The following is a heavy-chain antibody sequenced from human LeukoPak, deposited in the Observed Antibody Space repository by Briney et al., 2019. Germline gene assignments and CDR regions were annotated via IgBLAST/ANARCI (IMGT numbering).Heavy chain of an antibody. CDR2: ISSSSSYI. Sequence: GGSLRLSCAASGFTFSSYTMNWVRQAPGKGLEWVSSISSSSSYIYYADSMKGRFTISRDNAKNSLYLQMNSLRADDTAVYYCAKESITKDIDYWGQGTLVTVSS. CDR1: GFTFSSYT. J-gene: IGHJ4*02. D-gene: IGHD1-14*01. CDR3: AKESITKDIDY. V-gene: IGHV3-21*04.